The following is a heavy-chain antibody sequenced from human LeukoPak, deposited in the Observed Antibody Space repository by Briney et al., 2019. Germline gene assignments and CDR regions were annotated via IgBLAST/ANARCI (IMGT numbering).Heavy chain of an antibody. CDR1: GGSISSSSYY. CDR2: IYYSGST. D-gene: IGHD3-22*01. Sequence: SETLSLTCTVSGGSISSSSYYWGWLRQPPGKGLEWFGSIYYSGSTYYNPSLKSRVTISVDTSKSQFSLKLSSVTAADTAVYYCARGPYYYDSSGYYPYYYYYYMDVWGKGTTVTVSS. V-gene: IGHV4-39*07. J-gene: IGHJ6*03. CDR3: ARGPYYYDSSGYYPYYYYYYMDV.